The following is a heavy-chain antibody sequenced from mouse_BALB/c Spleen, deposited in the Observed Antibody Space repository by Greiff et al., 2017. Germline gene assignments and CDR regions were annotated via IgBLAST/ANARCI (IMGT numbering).Heavy chain of an antibody. V-gene: IGHV5-9-4*01. CDR2: ISSGGSYT. CDR3: APNWEAWFAY. J-gene: IGHJ3*01. Sequence: EVKLEESGGGLVKPGGSLKLSCAASGFTFSSYAMSWVRQSPEKRLEWVAEISSGGSYTYYPDTVTGRFTISRDNAKNTLYLEMSSLRSEDTAMYYCAPNWEAWFAYWGQGTLVTVSA. D-gene: IGHD4-1*01. CDR1: GFTFSSYA.